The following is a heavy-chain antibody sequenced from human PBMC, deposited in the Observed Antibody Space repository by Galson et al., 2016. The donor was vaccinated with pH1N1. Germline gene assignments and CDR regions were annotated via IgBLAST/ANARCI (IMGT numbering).Heavy chain of an antibody. Sequence: QSGAEVKKPGESLKISCKGSGSSFTSYWIAWVRQMPGKGLEWMGIIYPGDSDTRYSPSSQGQVTISADKSINTAYLQWSSLKASDTAMYYCARIGSDDPIYYYYMDVWGKGTTVTVSS. V-gene: IGHV5-51*01. CDR3: ARIGSDDPIYYYYMDV. D-gene: IGHD2-21*01. J-gene: IGHJ6*03. CDR2: IYPGDSDT. CDR1: GSSFTSYW.